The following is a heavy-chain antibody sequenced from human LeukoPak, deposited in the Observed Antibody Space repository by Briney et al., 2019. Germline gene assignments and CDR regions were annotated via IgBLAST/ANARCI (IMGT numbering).Heavy chain of an antibody. D-gene: IGHD3-22*01. V-gene: IGHV1-69*04. Sequence: GASVKVSCKASGGTFSSYAISWVRQAPGQGLEWMGRIIPILGIANYAQKFQGRVTITADKSTSTAYMELSSLRSEDTAVYYCASGRRYYDSSGSSLYYFDYWGQGTLVTVSS. CDR1: GGTFSSYA. J-gene: IGHJ4*02. CDR3: ASGRRYYDSSGSSLYYFDY. CDR2: IIPILGIA.